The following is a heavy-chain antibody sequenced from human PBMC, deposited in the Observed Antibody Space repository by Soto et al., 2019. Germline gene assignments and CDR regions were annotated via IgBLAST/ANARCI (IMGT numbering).Heavy chain of an antibody. CDR1: GGSISGGGDY. CDR2: IYYSGST. V-gene: IGHV4-31*03. Sequence: SETLSLTCTVSGGSISGGGDYWSWIRQHPGKGLEWIGYIYYSGSTYYNPSLKSRVTISVDTSKNQFSLKLSSVTAADTAVYYCAKMRYYYGWGSYEGADVFDYWGQGTLVTVS. D-gene: IGHD3-10*01. J-gene: IGHJ4*02. CDR3: AKMRYYYGWGSYEGADVFDY.